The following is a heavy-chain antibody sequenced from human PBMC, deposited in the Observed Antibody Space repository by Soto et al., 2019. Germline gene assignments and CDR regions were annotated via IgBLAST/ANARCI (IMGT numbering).Heavy chain of an antibody. CDR1: GGSFSGYY. CDR3: AGGISMTVALQGDAPGNHYLDS. J-gene: IGHJ4*02. V-gene: IGHV4-34*01. D-gene: IGHD3-22*01. Sequence: PSETLSLTCAVYGGSFSGYYWSWIRQSPGRGLEWIGEINDGGRANQNPSLKSRVTTSVDTSKNQFSLKLKSVTAADTAVYYCAGGISMTVALQGDAPGNHYLDSWGQGTLVTVSS. CDR2: INDGGRA.